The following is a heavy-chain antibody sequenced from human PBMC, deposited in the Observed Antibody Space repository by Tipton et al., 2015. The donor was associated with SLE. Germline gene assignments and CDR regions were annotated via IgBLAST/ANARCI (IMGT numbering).Heavy chain of an antibody. J-gene: IGHJ1*01. D-gene: IGHD6-13*01. CDR1: GGAVTTGGFY. CDR2: IYYSGST. V-gene: IGHV4-31*03. Sequence: TLSLTCTVSGGAVTTGGFYWSWIRQHPGKGLEWIGHIYYSGSTDYNPSLMSRVSISRDTSNNQFSLRLRSVTAADTAVYYCAREVEGYSSAWFKGFFDVWGQGALVSVSS. CDR3: AREVEGYSSAWFKGFFDV.